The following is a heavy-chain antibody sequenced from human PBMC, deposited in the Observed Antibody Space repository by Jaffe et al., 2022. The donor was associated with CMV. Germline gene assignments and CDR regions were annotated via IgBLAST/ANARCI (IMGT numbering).Heavy chain of an antibody. CDR3: ARGFLRGMVRGGNYMDV. CDR2: INHSGST. D-gene: IGHD3-10*01. J-gene: IGHJ6*03. CDR1: GGSFSGYY. Sequence: QVQLQQWGAGLLKPSETLSLTCAVYGGSFSGYYWSWIRQPPGKGLEWIGEINHSGSTNYNPSLKSRVTISVDTSKNQFSLKLSSVTAADTAVYYCARGFLRGMVRGGNYMDVWGKGTTVTVSS. V-gene: IGHV4-34*01.